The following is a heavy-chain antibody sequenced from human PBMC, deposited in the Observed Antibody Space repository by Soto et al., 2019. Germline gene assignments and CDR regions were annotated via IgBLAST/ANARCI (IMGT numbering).Heavy chain of an antibody. V-gene: IGHV3-48*03. Sequence: PGGSLRLSCAASGFTFSSYEMNWVRQAPGKGLEWISYITSSGSTTYYADSVKGRFTISRDNSKNALFLQMNSLRPGDTALYYCAKTMAPTYYDSSSPVDYWGRGTLVTVSS. D-gene: IGHD3-22*01. J-gene: IGHJ4*02. CDR1: GFTFSSYE. CDR2: ITSSGSTT. CDR3: AKTMAPTYYDSSSPVDY.